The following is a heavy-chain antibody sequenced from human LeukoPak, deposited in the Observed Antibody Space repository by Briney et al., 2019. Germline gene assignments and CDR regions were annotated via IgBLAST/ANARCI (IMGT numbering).Heavy chain of an antibody. Sequence: GESLKISCKGSGYIFTTNWIGWVRQMPGKGLEWMGIIYPADSDTRYSPSFQGQVTISADKSVSTAYLQWSSLKASDTAMYYCARLTGRQWLFNYWGQGTLVTVTS. V-gene: IGHV5-51*01. J-gene: IGHJ4*02. CDR1: GYIFTTNW. CDR2: IYPADSDT. D-gene: IGHD6-19*01. CDR3: ARLTGRQWLFNY.